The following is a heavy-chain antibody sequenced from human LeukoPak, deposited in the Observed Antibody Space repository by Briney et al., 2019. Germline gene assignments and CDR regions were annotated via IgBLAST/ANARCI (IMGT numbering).Heavy chain of an antibody. CDR1: GYRISSYW. D-gene: IGHD3-10*01. CDR3: VSKYGSGSYSFDY. V-gene: IGHV5-51*01. CDR2: IDPGDPDT. Sequence: GESLKISCKGSGYRISSYWIGWVRQMPGKGLEWMGIIDPGDPDTRYSPSFQGQVTISADKSISTAYLQWSSLKASDTAMYYCVSKYGSGSYSFDYWGQGTLVTVSS. J-gene: IGHJ4*02.